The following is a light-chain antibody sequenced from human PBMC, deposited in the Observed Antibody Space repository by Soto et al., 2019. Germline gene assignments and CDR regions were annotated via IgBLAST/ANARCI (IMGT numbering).Light chain of an antibody. J-gene: IGKJ1*01. CDR3: HNYNNCPRT. CDR2: GAS. Sequence: EIVMTQSPATLSVSPGERVTLSCRASQSVISNLAWYQQKPGQAPRLLIYGASTRATGIPARFCGSGSGTDFTFTISALQSEDFAVYDAHNYNNCPRTFGQGSNVEIK. V-gene: IGKV3-15*01. CDR1: QSVISN.